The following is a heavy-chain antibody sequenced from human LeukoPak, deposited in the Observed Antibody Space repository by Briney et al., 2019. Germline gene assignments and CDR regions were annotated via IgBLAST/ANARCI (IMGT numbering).Heavy chain of an antibody. D-gene: IGHD5-24*01. Sequence: ASVKVSCKASGGTFSSYAISWVRQATGQGLEWMGGIIPIFGTANYAQKFQGRVTITADESTSTAYMELSSLRSEDTAVYYCARVRDGYGSLDAFDIWGQGTMVTVSS. CDR1: GGTFSSYA. J-gene: IGHJ3*02. CDR2: IIPIFGTA. V-gene: IGHV1-69*13. CDR3: ARVRDGYGSLDAFDI.